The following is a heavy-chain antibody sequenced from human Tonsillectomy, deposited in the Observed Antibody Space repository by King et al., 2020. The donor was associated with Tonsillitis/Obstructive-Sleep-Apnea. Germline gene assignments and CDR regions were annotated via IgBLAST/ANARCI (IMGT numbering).Heavy chain of an antibody. J-gene: IGHJ6*03. D-gene: IGHD6-19*01. CDR3: ARIVGQWKGHYYMDV. V-gene: IGHV2-26*01. Sequence: FTLKESGPVLVNPTETLTLTCTVSGFSLSTSRMGVSWIRQPPGEALEWLAHIFSNDEKSYSTSLIGRLTISKDTSKSQVVLTMTNMDPVDTATYYCARIVGQWKGHYYMDVWGKGTTVTVSS. CDR1: GFSLSTSRMG. CDR2: IFSNDEK.